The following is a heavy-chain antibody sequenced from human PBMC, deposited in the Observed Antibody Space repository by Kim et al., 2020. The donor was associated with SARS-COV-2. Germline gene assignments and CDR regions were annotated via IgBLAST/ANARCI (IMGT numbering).Heavy chain of an antibody. CDR2: IYFDGSKQ. CDR3: ARRGEGPYYFDT. D-gene: IGHD3-16*01. V-gene: IGHV3-33*01. J-gene: IGHJ4*02. Sequence: GGSLRLSCAASGSTFGSYAMHWVRQAPGKGLEWVANIYFDGSKQSYADSVKGRFTISRDNSKNTLFLQMNSLRGDDTAVYYCARRGEGPYYFDTWGQGT. CDR1: GSTFGSYA.